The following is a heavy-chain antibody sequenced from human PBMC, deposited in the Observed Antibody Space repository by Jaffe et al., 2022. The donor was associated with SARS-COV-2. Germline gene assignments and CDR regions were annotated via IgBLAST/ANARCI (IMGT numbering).Heavy chain of an antibody. CDR1: GDSIGSRRYY. J-gene: IGHJ4*02. V-gene: IGHV4-39*01. D-gene: IGHD6-19*01. Sequence: QLQLQESGPGLVKPSETLSLTCTVSGDSIGSRRYYWGWIRQPPGKGLEWIGTFYDSGTTYYNPSLKSRVITSVDTSKNQFSLKVTSVTAADTAVYYCARQRTGWYSYFDSWGLGTLVTVSS. CDR2: FYDSGTT. CDR3: ARQRTGWYSYFDS.